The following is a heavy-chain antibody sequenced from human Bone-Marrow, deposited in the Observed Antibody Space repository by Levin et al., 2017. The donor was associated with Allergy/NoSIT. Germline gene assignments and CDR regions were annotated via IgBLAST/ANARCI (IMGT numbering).Heavy chain of an antibody. CDR2: IYPGDSDT. J-gene: IGHJ6*02. V-gene: IGHV5-51*01. CDR1: GYSFTSYW. Sequence: GESLKISCKGSGYSFTSYWIGWVRQMPGKGLEWMGIIYPGDSDTRYSPSFQGQVTISADKSISTAYLQWSSLKASDTAMYYCARQTVLVPAARSDYYGMDVWDQGTTVTVSS. CDR3: ARQTVLVPAARSDYYGMDV. D-gene: IGHD2-2*01.